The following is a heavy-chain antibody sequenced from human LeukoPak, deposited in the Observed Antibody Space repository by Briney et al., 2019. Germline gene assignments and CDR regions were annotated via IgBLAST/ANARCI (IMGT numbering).Heavy chain of an antibody. Sequence: GGSLRLSCAASGFTFSSFAMSWVRQAPGKGLEWISVISASGGSTYYADSVKGRFTISRDNSKNTLHPQMNSLRVEDTAVYYCAKGISIYSYFDNWGQGTLVTVSS. V-gene: IGHV3-23*01. CDR1: GFTFSSFA. CDR2: ISASGGST. D-gene: IGHD3-16*02. J-gene: IGHJ4*02. CDR3: AKGISIYSYFDN.